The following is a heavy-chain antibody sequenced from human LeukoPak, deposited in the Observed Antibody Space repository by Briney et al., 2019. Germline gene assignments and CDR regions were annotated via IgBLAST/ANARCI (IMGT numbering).Heavy chain of an antibody. CDR3: ARAARRYGITGTGDY. Sequence: GGSLRLSCAASGFTFSSYSMNWVRQAPGKGLEWVSSISSSSSYIYYADSVKGRFTISRDNAKNSLYLQMNSLRAEDTAVYYCARAARRYGITGTGDYWGQGTLVTASS. CDR2: ISSSSSYI. CDR1: GFTFSSYS. D-gene: IGHD1-7*01. J-gene: IGHJ4*02. V-gene: IGHV3-21*01.